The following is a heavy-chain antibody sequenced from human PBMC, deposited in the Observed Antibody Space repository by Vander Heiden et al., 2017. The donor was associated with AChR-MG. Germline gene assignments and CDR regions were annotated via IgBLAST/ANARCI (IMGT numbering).Heavy chain of an antibody. J-gene: IGHJ4*02. Sequence: EVQLVESGGGLVQPGGSLRLSCAASGFTFRGYWMSWVRQAPGKGLEWVANIKQDGSEKYYVDSVKGRFTISRDNAKNSLYLQMNSLRAEDTAVYYCARDGPPGYSSGWYSYWGQGTLVTVSS. CDR1: GFTFRGYW. CDR3: ARDGPPGYSSGWYSY. V-gene: IGHV3-7*03. CDR2: IKQDGSEK. D-gene: IGHD6-19*01.